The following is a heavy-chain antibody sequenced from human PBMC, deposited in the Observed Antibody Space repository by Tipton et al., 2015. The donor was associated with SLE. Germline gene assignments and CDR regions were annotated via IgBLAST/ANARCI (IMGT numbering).Heavy chain of an antibody. Sequence: TLSLTCTVSGGSITTYYWSWIRQPPGKGLEWIGYIFSTESTNYNPSVKSRVTISVDTSKNQFSLKLSSVTATDTAVYYCARRDFWTGYFDYWGQGTLVTVSS. CDR2: IFSTEST. CDR3: ARRDFWTGYFDY. V-gene: IGHV4-59*08. CDR1: GGSITTYY. J-gene: IGHJ4*02. D-gene: IGHD3/OR15-3a*01.